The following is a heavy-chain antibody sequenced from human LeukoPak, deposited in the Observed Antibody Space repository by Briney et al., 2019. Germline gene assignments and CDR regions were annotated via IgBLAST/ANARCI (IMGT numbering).Heavy chain of an antibody. J-gene: IGHJ6*03. Sequence: GGSLRLSCATSGFTFSTFWMHWVRQAPGKGLVWVSRINHDGSSTNHADSVKGRFTISRDNAKNSLYLQMNSLRAEDTALYYCARVAVEYYYYYMDVWGKGTTVTVSS. CDR3: ARVAVEYYYYYMDV. V-gene: IGHV3-74*01. D-gene: IGHD5-24*01. CDR1: GFTFSTFW. CDR2: INHDGSST.